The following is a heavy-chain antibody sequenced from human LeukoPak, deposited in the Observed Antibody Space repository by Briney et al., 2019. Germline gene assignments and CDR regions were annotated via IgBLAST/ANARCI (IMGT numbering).Heavy chain of an antibody. Sequence: GASVKVSCKASGYTFTSYDINWVRQATGQGLEWMGWMNPNSGNTDYAQKLQGRVTMTRNTSISTAYMELSSLRPEDTAVYYCARVTGGVAAFDYWGQGTLVTVSS. CDR2: MNPNSGNT. J-gene: IGHJ4*02. CDR3: ARVTGGVAAFDY. D-gene: IGHD2-15*01. V-gene: IGHV1-8*01. CDR1: GYTFTSYD.